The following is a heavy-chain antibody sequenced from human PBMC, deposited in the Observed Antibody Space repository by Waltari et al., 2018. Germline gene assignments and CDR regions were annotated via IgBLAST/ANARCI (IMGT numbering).Heavy chain of an antibody. CDR3: ARAWQPYYSYYYMDG. CDR2: IYYSGNT. D-gene: IGHD6-13*01. J-gene: IGHJ6*03. V-gene: IGHV4-39*07. Sequence: QLQLQESGPGLVKPSETLSLTCTVSGDSIRSGSSYWGWIRQPPGKGLEWIGSIYYSGNTYYNPSLKSRVTISVDTPKSQFSLRLSSVTVADTAVYCCARAWQPYYSYYYMDGWGKGTTVTISS. CDR1: GDSIRSGSSY.